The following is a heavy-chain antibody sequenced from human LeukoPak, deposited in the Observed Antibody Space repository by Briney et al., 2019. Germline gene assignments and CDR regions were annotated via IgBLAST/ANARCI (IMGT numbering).Heavy chain of an antibody. V-gene: IGHV1-2*02. Sequence: GASVKVSCKASGYTFTGYYMHWVRQAPGQGLEWMGWINPNSGSTNYAQKFQGRVTMTRATSISTAYMELSRLRSDDTAVYYCARVLERYYYDSSGYRCYYFDYWGQGTLVTVSS. CDR2: INPNSGST. CDR3: ARVLERYYYDSSGYRCYYFDY. D-gene: IGHD3-22*01. CDR1: GYTFTGYY. J-gene: IGHJ4*02.